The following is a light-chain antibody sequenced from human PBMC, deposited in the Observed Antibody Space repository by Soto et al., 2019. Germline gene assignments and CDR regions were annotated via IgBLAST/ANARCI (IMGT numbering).Light chain of an antibody. CDR1: QRISSY. Sequence: DIQMTQSPSSLSASVGDRVTITCRASQRISSYLNWYQHKPGRAPKVLIYAASSLEGGVPSRFSGSGSGTDFTLTISSLQPEDFATYYCQQSYSTPQTFGQGTKLEIK. J-gene: IGKJ2*01. V-gene: IGKV1-39*01. CDR3: QQSYSTPQT. CDR2: AAS.